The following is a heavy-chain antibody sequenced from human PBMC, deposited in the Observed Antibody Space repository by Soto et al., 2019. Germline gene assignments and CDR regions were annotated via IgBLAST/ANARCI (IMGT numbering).Heavy chain of an antibody. CDR1: GYTFTSYY. CDR2: INPSGGST. Sequence: QVQLVQSGAEVKKPGASVKVSCKASGYTFTSYYMHWVRQAPGQGLEWMGIINPSGGSTSYAQKFQGRVTMTRDTSTSTVYMELSSLRSEDTAVYYCARAMVRGVNGGGMDVWGQGTTVTVSS. V-gene: IGHV1-46*01. CDR3: ARAMVRGVNGGGMDV. J-gene: IGHJ6*02. D-gene: IGHD3-10*01.